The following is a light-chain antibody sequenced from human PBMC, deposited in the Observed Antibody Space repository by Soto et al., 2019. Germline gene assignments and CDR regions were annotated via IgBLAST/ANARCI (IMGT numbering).Light chain of an antibody. Sequence: QSALTQPASVSGSPGQSITISCTGTSSDIGGYNYDSWYQQHPGKAPKLMIYEVSNRPSGVSNRFSGSKSGNTASLTISGLQAEDEADYYCSSYASSNARYVFGTGTKVTVL. CDR2: EVS. V-gene: IGLV2-14*01. CDR3: SSYASSNARYV. CDR1: SSDIGGYNY. J-gene: IGLJ1*01.